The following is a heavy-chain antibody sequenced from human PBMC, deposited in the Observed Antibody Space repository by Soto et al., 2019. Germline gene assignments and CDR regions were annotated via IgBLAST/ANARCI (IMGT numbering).Heavy chain of an antibody. CDR3: ARDYDFWSGYYGSYGMDV. D-gene: IGHD3-3*01. V-gene: IGHV1-69*13. Sequence: SVEVSCKASGGTCSSYAISWVRQAPGQGLEWMGGIIPIFGTANYAQKFQGRVTITADESTGTAYMELSSLRSEDTAVYYCARDYDFWSGYYGSYGMDVWGQGTTVTVSS. J-gene: IGHJ6*02. CDR2: IIPIFGTA. CDR1: GGTCSSYA.